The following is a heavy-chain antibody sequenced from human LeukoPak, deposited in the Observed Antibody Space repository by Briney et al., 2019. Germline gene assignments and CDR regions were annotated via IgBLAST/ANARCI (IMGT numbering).Heavy chain of an antibody. CDR3: ARVRWTAGLDYYFDY. D-gene: IGHD6-13*01. Sequence: SETLSLTCTVSGGSISSYYWSWIRQPPGKGLEWIGYIYYSGSTNYNPFLKSRVTISVDTSKNQFSLKLSSVTAADTAVYYCARVRWTAGLDYYFDYWGQGTLVTVSS. J-gene: IGHJ4*02. CDR2: IYYSGST. V-gene: IGHV4-59*01. CDR1: GGSISSYY.